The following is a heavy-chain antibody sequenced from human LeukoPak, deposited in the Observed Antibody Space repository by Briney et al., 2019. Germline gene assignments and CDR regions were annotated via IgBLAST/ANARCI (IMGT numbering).Heavy chain of an antibody. Sequence: SQTLSLTCTVSGGSISSGDYYWSWIRQPPGKGLEWIGYIFYTGSTYYNPSLRSRVTISVDTSKNQFSLRLSSVTAADTAVYYCASLAYYSFDYWGQGTLVTVSS. V-gene: IGHV4-30-4*01. CDR1: GGSISSGDYY. J-gene: IGHJ4*02. CDR2: IFYTGST. CDR3: ASLAYYSFDY. D-gene: IGHD2-21*01.